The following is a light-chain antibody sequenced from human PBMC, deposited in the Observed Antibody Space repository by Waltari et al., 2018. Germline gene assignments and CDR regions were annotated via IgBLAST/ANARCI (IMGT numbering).Light chain of an antibody. CDR1: SSDVGGWNY. Sequence: HSALAQLASVSGPPGPSLTISCTGTSSDVGGWNYVSWYQQNPGNAPRLMIYDDNKRPSGGSNRFSGSKAGNTACLTVSGLQAEDEADYYGSSFTRTNSWVVGGGTTLPVL. J-gene: IGLJ3*02. CDR3: SSFTRTNSWV. CDR2: DDN. V-gene: IGLV2-14*03.